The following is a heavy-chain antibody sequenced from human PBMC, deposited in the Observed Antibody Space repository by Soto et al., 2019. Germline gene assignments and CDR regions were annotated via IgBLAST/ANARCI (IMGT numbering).Heavy chain of an antibody. CDR3: ARATGCGKSGYVDH. V-gene: IGHV4-34*01. CDR2: INHSGST. CDR1: GGSFSGYY. D-gene: IGHD3-22*01. J-gene: IGHJ4*02. Sequence: QVQIQQWGAGLLTPSETLSLTCAVSGGSFSGYYWKWIRQPPGKGLEWIGEINHSGSTNYNPSLKSRVTKAVDTSKSQFSLKLTSVTAADTAVYYCARATGCGKSGYVDHWGQGTLVTVSS.